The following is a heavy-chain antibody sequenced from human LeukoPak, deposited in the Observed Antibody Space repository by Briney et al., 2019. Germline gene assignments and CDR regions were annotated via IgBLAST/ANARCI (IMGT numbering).Heavy chain of an antibody. J-gene: IGHJ3*02. CDR1: GHSFTNYW. CDR2: IYPDDPDT. Sequence: GESLKISCKGSGHSFTNYWIAWVRQMPGKGLEWMGIIYPDDPDTRYSPSFQGQVTISADKSISTAYLQWSSLKASDTAMYYCARIWLRAFDIWGQGTMVTVSS. CDR3: ARIWLRAFDI. V-gene: IGHV5-51*01. D-gene: IGHD3-16*01.